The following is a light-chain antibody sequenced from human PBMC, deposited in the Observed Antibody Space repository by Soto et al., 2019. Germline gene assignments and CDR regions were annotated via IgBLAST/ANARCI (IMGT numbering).Light chain of an antibody. CDR2: VTS. CDR3: LQTNSFPLT. Sequence: DIQMTQSPSSVSASVGDRVTITCRASQGISRWLAWYQQKPGKAPRLLISVTSSLQSGVPSRISGSGSGTNFTLTISSLQPEDFATYYCLQTNSFPLTFGPGTKVDIK. V-gene: IGKV1-12*01. J-gene: IGKJ3*01. CDR1: QGISRW.